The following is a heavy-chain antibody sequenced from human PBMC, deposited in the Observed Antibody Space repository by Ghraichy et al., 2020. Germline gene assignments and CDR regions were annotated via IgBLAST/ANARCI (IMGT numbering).Heavy chain of an antibody. V-gene: IGHV4-61*01. CDR3: ARGRIVGVTGYYFDN. J-gene: IGHJ4*02. D-gene: IGHD1-26*01. Sequence: SETLSLTCIVSGGSVSSGSYYWSWIRQPPGKGLEWIGYIYDSGSTDYNPSLKSRVTIATDTSKNQFSLKLSSVTAADTAEYYCARGRIVGVTGYYFDNWGQGTLVTVSS. CDR1: GGSVSSGSYY. CDR2: IYDSGST.